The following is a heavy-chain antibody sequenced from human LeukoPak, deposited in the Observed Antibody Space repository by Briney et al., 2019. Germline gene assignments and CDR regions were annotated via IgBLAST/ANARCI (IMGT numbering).Heavy chain of an antibody. Sequence: SGGSLRLSCAASGFTFDDYGMSWVRQAPGKGLEWVSGINWNGGSTGYADSVKGRFTISRDNAKNSLYLQMNSLRAEDTAVYYCARVKYDTSGLGTFDIWGQGTMVTVSS. CDR1: GFTFDDYG. CDR2: INWNGGST. D-gene: IGHD3-22*01. V-gene: IGHV3-20*04. CDR3: ARVKYDTSGLGTFDI. J-gene: IGHJ3*02.